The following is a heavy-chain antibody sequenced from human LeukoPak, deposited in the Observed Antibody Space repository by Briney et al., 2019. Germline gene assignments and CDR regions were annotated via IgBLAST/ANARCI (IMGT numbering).Heavy chain of an antibody. CDR3: ARGLVGSGSYPLVY. J-gene: IGHJ4*02. V-gene: IGHV1-2*02. Sequence: ASVKVSCKASGYTFTGYYMHWVRQAPGQGLEWMGWINPNGGGTNYAQKFQGRVTMTRDTSISTAYMELSRLRSDDTAVYYCARGLVGSGSYPLVYWGQGTLVTVSS. D-gene: IGHD3-10*01. CDR1: GYTFTGYY. CDR2: INPNGGGT.